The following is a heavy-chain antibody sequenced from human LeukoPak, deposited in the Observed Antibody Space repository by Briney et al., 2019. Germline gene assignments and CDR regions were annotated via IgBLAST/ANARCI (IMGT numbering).Heavy chain of an antibody. Sequence: PGGSLRLSCAASGFTFSDYAMHWVRQAPGKGLERVAVVSYDGTYQNYVDSVKGRFTISRDNSRNTLYLQMNSVRAEDTAVYYCSSQKDTYGYLDYWGQGTLVIVSS. D-gene: IGHD5-18*01. V-gene: IGHV3-30-3*01. CDR2: VSYDGTYQ. J-gene: IGHJ4*02. CDR3: SSQKDTYGYLDY. CDR1: GFTFSDYA.